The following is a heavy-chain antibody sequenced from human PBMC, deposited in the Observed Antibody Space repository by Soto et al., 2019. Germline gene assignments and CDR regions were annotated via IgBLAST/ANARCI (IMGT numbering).Heavy chain of an antibody. CDR3: AKDALTYYYDSSGYYYDY. CDR1: GFTFSSYA. V-gene: IGHV3-23*01. J-gene: IGHJ4*02. CDR2: ISGSGGST. Sequence: GGSLRLSCAASGFTFSSYAMSWVRQAPGKGLEWVSAISGSGGSTYYADSVKGRFTISRDNSKNTLYLQMNSLRAEDTAVYYCAKDALTYYYDSSGYYYDYWGQGTLVTVSS. D-gene: IGHD3-22*01.